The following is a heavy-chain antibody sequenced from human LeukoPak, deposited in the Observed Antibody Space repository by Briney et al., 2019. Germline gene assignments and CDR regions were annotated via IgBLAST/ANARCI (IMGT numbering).Heavy chain of an antibody. V-gene: IGHV3-74*01. CDR1: GFTFRSYW. Sequence: QPGGSLRLSCAASGFTFRSYWMHGVRHAPGKGLVWVSRINSDGSSTSYADSVKGRFTISRDNAKNTLYLQMNSLRAEDTAVYYCARVRDLPFDPWGQGTLVTVSS. CDR2: INSDGSST. J-gene: IGHJ5*02. D-gene: IGHD3-10*01. CDR3: ARVRDLPFDP.